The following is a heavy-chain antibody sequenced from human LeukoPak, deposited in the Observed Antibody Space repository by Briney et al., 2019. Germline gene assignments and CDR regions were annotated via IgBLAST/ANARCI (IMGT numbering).Heavy chain of an antibody. D-gene: IGHD6-19*01. CDR2: ISSSGSTI. V-gene: IGHV3-48*03. CDR3: ARKGGSGDAFDI. J-gene: IGHJ3*02. Sequence: TGGSLRLSCAASGFTFSSYEMNWVRQAPGKGLEWVSYISSSGSTIYYAESVKGRFTISRDNAQNSLYLQMNSLRAEDTAVYYCARKGGSGDAFDIWGQGTMVTVSS. CDR1: GFTFSSYE.